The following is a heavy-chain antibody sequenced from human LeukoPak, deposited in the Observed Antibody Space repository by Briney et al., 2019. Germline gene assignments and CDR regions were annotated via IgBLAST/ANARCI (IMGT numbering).Heavy chain of an antibody. CDR2: ISGSGGST. Sequence: GGSLRLSCAASGFTFSSYAMSWVRQAPGKGLEWVSAISGSGGSTYYADSVKGRFTISRDNSKNTLYLQMNSLRAEDTAVYYCAKDPRKLVAVVAAPTGWFDPWGQGTLVTVSS. J-gene: IGHJ5*02. V-gene: IGHV3-23*01. CDR1: GFTFSSYA. D-gene: IGHD2-15*01. CDR3: AKDPRKLVAVVAAPTGWFDP.